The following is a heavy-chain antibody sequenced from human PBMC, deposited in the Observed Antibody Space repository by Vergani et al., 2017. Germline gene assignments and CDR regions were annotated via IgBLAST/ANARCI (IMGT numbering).Heavy chain of an antibody. CDR3: ARIPGYCSGGSCYPGWGYYFDY. V-gene: IGHV3-30*03. CDR1: GFTSSYYG. D-gene: IGHD2-15*01. Sequence: QVHLVESGGGVVQPGRSLRLSCVVSGFTSSYYGMHWVRQAPGKGLEWVAVISYDGTQKYYADSVKGRFTISRDNSKSTLYLQMNSLRTEDTAVYYCARIPGYCSGGSCYPGWGYYFDYWGQGTLVTVSS. J-gene: IGHJ4*02. CDR2: ISYDGTQK.